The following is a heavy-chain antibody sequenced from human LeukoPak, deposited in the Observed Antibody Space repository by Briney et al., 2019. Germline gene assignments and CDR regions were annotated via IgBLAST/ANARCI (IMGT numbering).Heavy chain of an antibody. CDR2: IRDDGGEI. CDR3: ARDKPRGSYYGSIFDS. CDR1: GFTFRSYW. V-gene: IGHV3-7*01. J-gene: IGHJ4*02. Sequence: GGSLRLSCAASGFTFRSYWMSWVRQAPGKGLEWVANIRDDGGEIYYVDSVKGRFTISRDNAKSSLFLQMNSLRAEDVAVYYCARDKPRGSYYGSIFDSWGQGTLVTVSS. D-gene: IGHD1-26*01.